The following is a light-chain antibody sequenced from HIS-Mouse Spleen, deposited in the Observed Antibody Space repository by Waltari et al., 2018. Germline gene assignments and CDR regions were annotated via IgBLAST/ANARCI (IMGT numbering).Light chain of an antibody. Sequence: QSVLTQPPSVSGAPGQRVTISCTGRSSNIGPGSAVHWYQQLPGTAPKLLIYGNSNRPSGVPDRFSGSKSGTSASLAITGLQAEDEADYYCQSYDSSHVVFGGGTKLTVL. CDR2: GNS. CDR3: QSYDSSHVV. V-gene: IGLV1-40*01. J-gene: IGLJ2*01. CDR1: SSNIGPGSA.